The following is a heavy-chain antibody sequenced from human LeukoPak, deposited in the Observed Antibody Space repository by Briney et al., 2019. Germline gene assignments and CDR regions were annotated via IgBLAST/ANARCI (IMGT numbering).Heavy chain of an antibody. CDR3: VRGGWNHAMDV. J-gene: IGHJ6*02. D-gene: IGHD1-1*01. CDR2: INNDGSGT. CDR1: AFTFRDYW. Sequence: GGSLRLSCAASAFTFRDYWIHWVRQAPGKGLVWVSCINNDGSGTTYADSVKGRFTASRDNAKNTVSLQMNSLRVEDTAVYYCVRGGWNHAMDVWGRGTTVTVSS. V-gene: IGHV3-74*01.